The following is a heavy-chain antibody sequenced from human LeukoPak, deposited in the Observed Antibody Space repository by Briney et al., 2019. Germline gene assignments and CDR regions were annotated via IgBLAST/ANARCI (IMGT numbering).Heavy chain of an antibody. CDR1: GYTFTSYY. J-gene: IGHJ4*02. Sequence: GASVKVSCKASGYTFTSYYMHWVRQAPGQGLEWMGIINPSGGSTSYAQKFQGRVTMTRDTSTSTVYMELSSLRSEDTAVYYCARAHTDSIDYYDSSPDYWGQGTLVTVSS. D-gene: IGHD3-22*01. CDR2: INPSGGST. V-gene: IGHV1-46*01. CDR3: ARAHTDSIDYYDSSPDY.